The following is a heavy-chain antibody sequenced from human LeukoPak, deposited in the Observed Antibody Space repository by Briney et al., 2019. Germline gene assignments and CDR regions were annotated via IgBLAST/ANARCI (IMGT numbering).Heavy chain of an antibody. D-gene: IGHD3-9*01. V-gene: IGHV1-69*13. CDR3: ALLDYDILTLGY. CDR2: IIPIFGTA. J-gene: IGHJ4*02. CDR1: GGTFSSYA. Sequence: SVKVSCKASGGTFSSYAISWVRQAPGQGLEWMGGIIPIFGTANYAQKFQGRVTITADESTSTAYMELSSLRSEDTAVYYCALLDYDILTLGYWGQRTLVTVSS.